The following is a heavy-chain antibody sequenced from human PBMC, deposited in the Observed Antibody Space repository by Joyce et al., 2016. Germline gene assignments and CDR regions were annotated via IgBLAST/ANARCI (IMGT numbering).Heavy chain of an antibody. CDR1: GVTFSGYG. CDR2: YWYEGINK. D-gene: IGHD2-21*01. J-gene: IGHJ4*02. V-gene: IGHV3-33*01. Sequence: QVQLVESGGGVVQPGRSLRISCAASGVTFSGYGMHWVRQGPGKEVDGLAVYWYEGINKYYADSVKGRVTISRDNSKNTLYLQMNSLRAEDTAVYYCAMWDYWGQGTLVTVSS. CDR3: AMWDY.